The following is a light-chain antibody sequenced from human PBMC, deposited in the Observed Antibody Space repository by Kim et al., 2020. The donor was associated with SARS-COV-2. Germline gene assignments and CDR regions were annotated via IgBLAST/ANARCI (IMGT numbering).Light chain of an antibody. J-gene: IGLJ2*01. CDR3: QAWDTTVV. V-gene: IGLV3-1*01. CDR1: QLGDKY. CDR2: QDK. Sequence: VSVSPGQTASITCSGDQLGDKYVCWYQQRPGQSPVLVIYQDKNRPSGIPERFPGSNSGNTATLTISGTQAMDEADYYCQAWDTTVVFGGGTKLTVL.